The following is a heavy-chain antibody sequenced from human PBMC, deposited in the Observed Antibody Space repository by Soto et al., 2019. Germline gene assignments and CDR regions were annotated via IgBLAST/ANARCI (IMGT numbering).Heavy chain of an antibody. Sequence: EVQLVESGGGLVQPGGSLRLSCAASGFTFSGYWMSCVRKAPGKGLEWVANIKQDGSEQFYVDSVKGRFTISRDNAENSLYIQMNSLRAEDTAVYYCAREAVWGQGTTVTVSS. CDR3: AREAV. V-gene: IGHV3-7*05. CDR2: IKQDGSEQ. J-gene: IGHJ6*02. CDR1: GFTFSGYW.